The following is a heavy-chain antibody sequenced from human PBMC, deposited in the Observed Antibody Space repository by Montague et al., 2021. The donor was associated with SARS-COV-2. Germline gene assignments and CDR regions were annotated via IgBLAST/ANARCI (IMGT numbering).Heavy chain of an antibody. CDR3: ARVGVITTWFYFDY. D-gene: IGHD3-22*01. CDR1: GGSISSYY. Sequence: SETLSLTCTVSGGSISSYYWCWIWQPPGKGLEWIGYIYYCGSTNYNPSLTRRVTISVDTSKNQFSLKLSSVTAADTAVYYCARVGVITTWFYFDYWGQGTLVTVSS. J-gene: IGHJ4*02. V-gene: IGHV4-59*01. CDR2: IYYCGST.